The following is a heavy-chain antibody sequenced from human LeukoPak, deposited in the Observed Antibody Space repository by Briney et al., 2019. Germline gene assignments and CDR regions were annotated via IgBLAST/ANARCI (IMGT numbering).Heavy chain of an antibody. Sequence: GESLKISCKGSGYNFTSSWISRVRQMPGKGPEWMGRIDPSDSYTNYSPSFQGHVTISADKSISTAYLQWSSLKASDTAMYYCARQTPGRGSSGDWGQGTLVTVSS. CDR2: IDPSDSYT. V-gene: IGHV5-10-1*01. CDR1: GYNFTSSW. CDR3: ARQTPGRGSSGD. D-gene: IGHD6-19*01. J-gene: IGHJ4*02.